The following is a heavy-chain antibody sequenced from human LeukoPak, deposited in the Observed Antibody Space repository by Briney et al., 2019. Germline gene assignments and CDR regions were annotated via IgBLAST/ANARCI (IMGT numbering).Heavy chain of an antibody. CDR1: GGFISSYY. V-gene: IGHV4-59*01. J-gene: IGHJ4*02. CDR3: ARVNEITFGGVDY. CDR2: IYYSGST. Sequence: PSETLSLTCTVSGGFISSYYWSWIRQPPGKGLEWIGYIYYSGSTNYNPSLKSRVTISVDTSKNQFSLKLSSVTAADTAVYYCARVNEITFGGVDYWGQGTLVTVSS. D-gene: IGHD3-16*01.